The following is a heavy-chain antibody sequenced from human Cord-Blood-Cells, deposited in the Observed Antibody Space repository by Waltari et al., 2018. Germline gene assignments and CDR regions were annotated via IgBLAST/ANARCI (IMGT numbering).Heavy chain of an antibody. Sequence: QVQLVQSGAEVKKPGASVKVSCKASGYTFPSYDNIWVRKANEQGLEWMGWMNPNSGNTGYAQKFQGRVTITRNTSISTAYMELSSLRSEDTAVYYCARLLDPGGDSSSWYLFAYWGQGTLVTVSS. J-gene: IGHJ4*02. V-gene: IGHV1-8*03. CDR2: MNPNSGNT. CDR3: ARLLDPGGDSSSWYLFAY. D-gene: IGHD6-13*01. CDR1: GYTFPSYD.